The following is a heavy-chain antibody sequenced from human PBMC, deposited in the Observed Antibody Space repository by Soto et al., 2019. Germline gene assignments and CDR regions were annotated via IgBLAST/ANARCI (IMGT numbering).Heavy chain of an antibody. D-gene: IGHD3-22*01. Sequence: EVQLLESGGGLVQPGGSLRLSCAAAGFTFSSYAMTWVRQAPGKGLECVSSITSSGGSTYYADSVKGRFTISRDNFKNTMHLQKHSLRAEETTVYYCAKVHYDSSAYPINYYYYYGMDVWGQGTTVTVSS. V-gene: IGHV3-23*01. J-gene: IGHJ6*02. CDR3: AKVHYDSSAYPINYYYYYGMDV. CDR2: ITSSGGST. CDR1: GFTFSSYA.